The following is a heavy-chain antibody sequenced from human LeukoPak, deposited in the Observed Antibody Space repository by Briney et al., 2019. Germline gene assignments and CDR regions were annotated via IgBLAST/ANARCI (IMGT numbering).Heavy chain of an antibody. Sequence: SETLSLTCTVSGGSISSYFWSWIRQPPGKGLEWLGYVYYSGSTNYNPSLKSRVTISVDTSKKQFSLKLSSATAADTAVYYCARVLDLSKRGLDAFDIWGQGTMVTVSS. CDR1: GGSISSYF. V-gene: IGHV4-59*01. CDR3: ARVLDLSKRGLDAFDI. D-gene: IGHD3-16*01. CDR2: VYYSGST. J-gene: IGHJ3*02.